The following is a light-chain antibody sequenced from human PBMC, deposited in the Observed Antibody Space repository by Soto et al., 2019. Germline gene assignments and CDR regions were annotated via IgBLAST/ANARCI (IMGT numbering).Light chain of an antibody. Sequence: DIVMTQSPATLSVYPGEGAPLPCGASQSVSSKLAWYQQKPGQSPRLLIYGASSRATGIPDRFSGSGSGTDFTLTISRLEPEDFAVYYCQQYGASPRTFGQGTNVDVK. CDR1: QSVSSK. J-gene: IGKJ1*01. CDR2: GAS. CDR3: QQYGASPRT. V-gene: IGKV3-20*01.